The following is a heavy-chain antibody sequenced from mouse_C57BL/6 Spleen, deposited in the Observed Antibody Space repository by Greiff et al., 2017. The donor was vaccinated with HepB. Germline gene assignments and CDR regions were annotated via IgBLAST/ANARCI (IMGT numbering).Heavy chain of an antibody. CDR1: GYTFTSYW. CDR2: FDPSDSYT. CDR3: ARQIYYGQYYFDY. D-gene: IGHD2-1*01. Sequence: VKLMESGAELVMPGASVKLSCKASGYTFTSYWMHWVKQRPGQGLEWIGEFDPSDSYTNYNQKFKGKSTLTVDKSSSTAYMQLSSLTSEDSAVYYCARQIYYGQYYFDYWGQGTTLTVSS. J-gene: IGHJ2*01. V-gene: IGHV1-69*01.